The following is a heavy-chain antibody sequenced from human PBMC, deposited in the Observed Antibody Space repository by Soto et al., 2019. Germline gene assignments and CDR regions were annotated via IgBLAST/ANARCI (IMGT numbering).Heavy chain of an antibody. CDR2: IYYSGNT. CDR1: GGSITTGGRY. V-gene: IGHV4-31*02. Sequence: QVRLQEWGPGLVKPSQTLSLKCSVSGGSITTGGRYWSWIRQLPGKGLEWIGDIYYSGNTYYDADLKSRVPISVEAAKNQFSLKLSSVTAADTAVYYCAQALVFTGGDGFDIWGQGRLVTVSS. J-gene: IGHJ3*02. D-gene: IGHD1-1*01. CDR3: AQALVFTGGDGFDI.